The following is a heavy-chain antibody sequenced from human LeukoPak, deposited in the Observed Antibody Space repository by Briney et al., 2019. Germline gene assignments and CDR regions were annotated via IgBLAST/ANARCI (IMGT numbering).Heavy chain of an antibody. Sequence: PGHSLRLSCTTSGFAFDDFAMSWVRQPARKGLEWVGFIRRRAYGGAAEYAASVKGRFIISRDDSKGIAYLQMNSLKTEDTAVYYCSRNGLVDFDYWGQGSRVIVSP. CDR1: GFAFDDFA. J-gene: IGHJ4*02. CDR2: IRRRAYGGAA. CDR3: SRNGLVDFDY. V-gene: IGHV3-49*04.